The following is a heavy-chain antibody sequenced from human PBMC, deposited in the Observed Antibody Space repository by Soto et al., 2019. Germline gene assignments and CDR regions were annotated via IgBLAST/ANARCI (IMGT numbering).Heavy chain of an antibody. CDR1: GYTFTSYG. J-gene: IGHJ6*02. V-gene: IGHV1-18*04. CDR3: ARDESIAAAGYYGMDV. Sequence: QVQLVQSGAEVKKPGASVKVSCKASGYTFTSYGISWVRQAPGQGLEWMGWISAYNGNTNYAQKLQGRVTMTTETPTSTAYMELRSLRSDDTAVYYCARDESIAAAGYYGMDVWGQGTTVTVSS. CDR2: ISAYNGNT. D-gene: IGHD6-13*01.